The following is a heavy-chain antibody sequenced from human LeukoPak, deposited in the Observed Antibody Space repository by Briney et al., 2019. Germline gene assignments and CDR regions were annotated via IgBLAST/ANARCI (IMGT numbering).Heavy chain of an antibody. CDR2: ISGGGAVT. CDR3: AKEPRVATIEIFDY. Sequence: GVSLRLSCAASGFTFSSYAMSWVRQAPGKGLEWVSSISGGGAVTYYADSVKGRFTISRDNSKNTVYLQMSSLRAEDTAVYYCAKEPRVATIEIFDYWGQGTLVTVSS. CDR1: GFTFSSYA. J-gene: IGHJ4*02. V-gene: IGHV3-23*01. D-gene: IGHD5-12*01.